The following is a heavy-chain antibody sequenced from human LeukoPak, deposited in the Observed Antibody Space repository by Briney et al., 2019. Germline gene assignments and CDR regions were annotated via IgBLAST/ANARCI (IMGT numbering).Heavy chain of an antibody. D-gene: IGHD2-2*01. V-gene: IGHV1-69*13. CDR1: GGTFSSYA. Sequence: SVKVSCKASGGTFSSYAISWVRQAPGQGLEWMGGIIPIFGTANYAQKFQGRVTITADESTSTAYIELSSLRSEDTAVYYCARDASGYCSSTSCYGPRDVWGQGTTVTVSS. J-gene: IGHJ6*02. CDR2: IIPIFGTA. CDR3: ARDASGYCSSTSCYGPRDV.